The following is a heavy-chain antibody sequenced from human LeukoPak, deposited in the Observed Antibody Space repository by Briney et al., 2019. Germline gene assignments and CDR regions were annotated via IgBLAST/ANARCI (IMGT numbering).Heavy chain of an antibody. V-gene: IGHV1-3*01. D-gene: IGHD2-15*01. CDR1: GYTFTSYA. Sequence: ASVKVSCKASGYTFTSYAMHWVRQAPGQRLEWMGWINAGNGNTKYSQKFQGRVTITRDTSASTAYMELSSLRSEDTAVYYCARYYTPLGYCSGGSCYSLDVWGQGTTVTVSS. CDR3: ARYYTPLGYCSGGSCYSLDV. CDR2: INAGNGNT. J-gene: IGHJ6*02.